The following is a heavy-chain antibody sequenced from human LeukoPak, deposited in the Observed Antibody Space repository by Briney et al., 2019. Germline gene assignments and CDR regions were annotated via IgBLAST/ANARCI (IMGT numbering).Heavy chain of an antibody. CDR2: IGTSSSTI. D-gene: IGHD6-25*01. Sequence: GGSLTLSCAASGFTLRTYWMSWVRQPPGKGLEWVSNIGTSSSTIYYADSVKGRFTISRDNAKNSLYLQMNSLRADDTAVYYCARFAAGGSYYYYMDVWGKGTTVTVSS. CDR1: GFTLRTYW. J-gene: IGHJ6*03. CDR3: ARFAAGGSYYYYMDV. V-gene: IGHV3-48*01.